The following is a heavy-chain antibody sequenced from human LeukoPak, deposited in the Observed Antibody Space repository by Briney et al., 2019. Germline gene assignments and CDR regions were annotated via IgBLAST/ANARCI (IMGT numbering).Heavy chain of an antibody. V-gene: IGHV1-2*02. D-gene: IGHD1-26*01. J-gene: IGHJ4*02. Sequence: ASVKVSCKASGYTFTAYYMHWVRQAPGQGLEWMGWINPNSGGTNYAQKFQGRVTMTRDTSISTAYMELSRLRSDGPAVYYCARDRIVGATTLDYWGQGTLVTVSS. CDR3: ARDRIVGATTLDY. CDR1: GYTFTAYY. CDR2: INPNSGGT.